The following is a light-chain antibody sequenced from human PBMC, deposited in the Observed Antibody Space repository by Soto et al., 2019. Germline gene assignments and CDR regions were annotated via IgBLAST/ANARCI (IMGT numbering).Light chain of an antibody. CDR3: MQSLQLPRT. Sequence: DIVMTQSPLSLPVTPGEPASISCRSSQSLLHSNGYNYLDWYLQKPGQSPQLLIYLGSNRASGVHDRFSGSGSGTDFTLKISRVEAEDVGVYYCMQSLQLPRTFGPGTKVDIK. CDR2: LGS. CDR1: QSLLHSNGYNY. V-gene: IGKV2-28*01. J-gene: IGKJ3*01.